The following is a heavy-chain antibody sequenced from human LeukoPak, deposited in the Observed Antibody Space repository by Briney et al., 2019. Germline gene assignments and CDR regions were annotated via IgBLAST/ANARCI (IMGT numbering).Heavy chain of an antibody. D-gene: IGHD6-25*01. CDR3: ARESGGEYYFDY. Sequence: PGGSLRLSCAASGFTFSSYGMLWVRQAPGKGLEWVAVIWYDGSNKYYADSVKGRFTISRDNSKNTLYLQMNSLRAEDTAVYYCARESGGEYYFDYWGQGTLVTVSS. CDR1: GFTFSSYG. J-gene: IGHJ4*02. V-gene: IGHV3-33*01. CDR2: IWYDGSNK.